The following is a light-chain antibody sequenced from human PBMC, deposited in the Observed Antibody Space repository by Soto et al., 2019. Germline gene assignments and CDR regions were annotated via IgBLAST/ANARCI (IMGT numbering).Light chain of an antibody. Sequence: SYELTQPLSVSVALGQTARITCGGNNIGSKNVHWYQQKPGQAPVLVIYRDSNRPSGIPQRFSGSNSANTATLTISRAQAWYEADYYCQVWDSSTARVFGGGTMLTVL. V-gene: IGLV3-9*01. CDR1: NIGSKN. CDR2: RDS. J-gene: IGLJ3*02. CDR3: QVWDSSTARV.